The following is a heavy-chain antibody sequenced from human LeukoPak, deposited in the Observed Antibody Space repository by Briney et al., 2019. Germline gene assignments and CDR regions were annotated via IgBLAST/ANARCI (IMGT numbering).Heavy chain of an antibody. V-gene: IGHV3-13*01. CDR2: IGTAGDT. D-gene: IGHD4/OR15-4a*01. CDR1: GFTFSSYD. Sequence: PGGSLRLSCAASGFTFSSYDMHWVRQATGKGLEWVSAIGTAGDTYYPGSVKGRFTISRENAKNSLYLQMNSLRAGDTAVYYCARSPAEGAPFDYWGQGTLVTVSS. CDR3: ARSPAEGAPFDY. J-gene: IGHJ4*02.